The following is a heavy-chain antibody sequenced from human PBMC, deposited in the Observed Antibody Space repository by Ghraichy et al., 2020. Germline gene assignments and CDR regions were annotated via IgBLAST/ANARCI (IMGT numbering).Heavy chain of an antibody. Sequence: SETLSLTCTVSGGSVNSGDYYWSWIRQPPGKGLEWIGYVHYSGSTNYNPSLKSRVTISIDTSKHQFSLKLSSVTAADTAVYYCARDHKVSTLRTYYYGIDVWGQGTPVTVSS. V-gene: IGHV4-61*08. D-gene: IGHD5/OR15-5a*01. CDR3: ARDHKVSTLRTYYYGIDV. CDR1: GGSVNSGDYY. CDR2: VHYSGST. J-gene: IGHJ6*02.